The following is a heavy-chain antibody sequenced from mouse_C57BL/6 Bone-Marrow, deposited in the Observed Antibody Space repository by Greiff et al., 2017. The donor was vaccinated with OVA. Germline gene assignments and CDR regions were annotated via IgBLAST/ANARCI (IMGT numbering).Heavy chain of an antibody. J-gene: IGHJ3*01. Sequence: QVQLQQSGAELVRPGASVTLSCKASGYTFTDYEMHWVKQTPVHGLEWIGAIDPETGGTAYNQKFKGKAILTADKYSSTAYMELRSLTSEDSAVYYCTRSAQATDYWGQGTLVTVSA. D-gene: IGHD3-2*02. CDR2: IDPETGGT. CDR1: GYTFTDYE. V-gene: IGHV1-15*01. CDR3: TRSAQATDY.